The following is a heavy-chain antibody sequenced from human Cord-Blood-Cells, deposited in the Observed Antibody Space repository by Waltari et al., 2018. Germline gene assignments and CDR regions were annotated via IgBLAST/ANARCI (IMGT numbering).Heavy chain of an antibody. V-gene: IGHV3-30*04. CDR1: GFTFSSYA. CDR3: ARELLLWFGEFDY. D-gene: IGHD3-10*01. CDR2: KSYDGSNK. Sequence: QVQLVESGGGVVQPGRSLRLSCAASGFTFSSYAMHWVRQAPGKGREWVAVKSYDGSNKYYADSVKGRFTISRDNSKNTLYLQMNSLRAEDTAVYYCARELLLWFGEFDYWGQGTLVTVSS. J-gene: IGHJ4*02.